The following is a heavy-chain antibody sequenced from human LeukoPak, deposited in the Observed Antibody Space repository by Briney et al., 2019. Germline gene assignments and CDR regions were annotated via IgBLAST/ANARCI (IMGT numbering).Heavy chain of an antibody. V-gene: IGHV3-7*01. J-gene: IGHJ5*02. CDR3: ARADSSGWTSNWFDP. CDR2: INQDESAK. CDR1: GFTFSRFW. Sequence: GGSLRLSCAASGFTFSRFWMSWVRQAPGKGLEWVASINQDESAKFYVDSVRGRFTISRDNAKNSLFLQMYSLRAEDTAFYYCARADSSGWTSNWFDPWGQGTLVTVSS. D-gene: IGHD6-19*01.